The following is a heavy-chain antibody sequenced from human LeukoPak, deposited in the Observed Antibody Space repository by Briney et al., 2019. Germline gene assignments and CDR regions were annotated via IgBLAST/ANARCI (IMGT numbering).Heavy chain of an antibody. D-gene: IGHD3/OR15-3a*01. CDR2: INTNGTTT. CDR1: GITFSSSW. CDR3: ARGETGGLD. Sequence: GGSLRLSCAASGITFSSSWMHWVRQAPGKGLVWVSHINTNGTTTSCADSVKGRFTISRDTAKNTLYRQMNNLRAEDTAVNYCARGETGGLDWGQGTLVT. J-gene: IGHJ4*02. V-gene: IGHV3-74*01.